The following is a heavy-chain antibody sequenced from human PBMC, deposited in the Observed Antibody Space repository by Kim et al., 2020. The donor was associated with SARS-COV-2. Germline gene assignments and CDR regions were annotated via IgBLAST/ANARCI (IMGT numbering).Heavy chain of an antibody. V-gene: IGHV4-59*01. Sequence: SLKSRVTISVDTSKNQFTLKLSSGTAADTAVYSCARSRNRDYVGRAWFDPWGQGTLVTVSS. J-gene: IGHJ5*02. D-gene: IGHD4-17*01. CDR3: ARSRNRDYVGRAWFDP.